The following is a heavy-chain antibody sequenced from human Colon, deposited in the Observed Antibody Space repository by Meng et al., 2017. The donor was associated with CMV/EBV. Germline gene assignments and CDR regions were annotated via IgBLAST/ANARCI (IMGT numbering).Heavy chain of an antibody. V-gene: IGHV4-59*12. CDR2: IYYSGN. CDR3: ARGGGFIHGLIANFDN. CDR1: GGSISSFY. D-gene: IGHD3-16*02. J-gene: IGHJ4*02. Sequence: GSLRLSCTVSGGSISSFYWSWIRQSPGKGLEWVGDIYYSGNNYNPSLKSRVTLSLDTSKNRFSLKLISVTAADTGVYYCARGGGFIHGLIANFDNWGQGTLVTVSS.